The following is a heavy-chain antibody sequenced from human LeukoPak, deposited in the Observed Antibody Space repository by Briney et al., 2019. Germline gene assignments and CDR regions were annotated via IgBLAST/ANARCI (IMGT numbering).Heavy chain of an antibody. CDR1: GYTFTSYY. V-gene: IGHV1-46*01. CDR3: AGDYCSGGSCYFSLHY. J-gene: IGHJ4*02. CDR2: INPSGGST. D-gene: IGHD2-15*01. Sequence: ASVKVSCKASGYTFTSYYMHWVRQAPGQGLEWMGIINPSGGSTSYAQKFQGRVTMTRDTSISTAYMELSRLRSDDTAVYYCAGDYCSGGSCYFSLHYWGQGTLVTVSS.